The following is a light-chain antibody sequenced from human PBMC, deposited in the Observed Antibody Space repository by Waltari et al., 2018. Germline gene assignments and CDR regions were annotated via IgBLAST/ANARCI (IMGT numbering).Light chain of an antibody. V-gene: IGKV3-11*01. CDR3: QQRSNWPPN. CDR1: QCVSSY. Sequence: EIVLTQSPATLSLSPGERATLSCRASQCVSSYLAWYQQKPGQAPRLLIYDAANRATGIPARFSGSGSGTDFTLTISSLEPEDFAVYYCQQRSNWPPNFGGGTKVEIK. J-gene: IGKJ4*01. CDR2: DAA.